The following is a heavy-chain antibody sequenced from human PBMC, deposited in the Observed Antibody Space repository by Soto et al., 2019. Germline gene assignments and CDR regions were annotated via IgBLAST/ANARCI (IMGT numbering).Heavy chain of an antibody. J-gene: IGHJ4*02. CDR2: INHSGST. Sequence: QVQLQQWGAGLLKPSETLSLTCAVYGGSFSGYYWSWIRQPPGKGLEWIGEINHSGSTNYNPSLKXXVXIXXDTSKNQFSLKLSSVTAADTAVYYCAREAGDGLDYWGQGTLVTVSS. D-gene: IGHD2-21*02. CDR3: AREAGDGLDY. V-gene: IGHV4-34*01. CDR1: GGSFSGYY.